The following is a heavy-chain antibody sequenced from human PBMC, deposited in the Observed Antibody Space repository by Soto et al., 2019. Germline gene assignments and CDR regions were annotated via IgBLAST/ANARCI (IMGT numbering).Heavy chain of an antibody. J-gene: IGHJ5*02. CDR3: ARVIGGEETTPFDP. CDR1: GFTFSSYW. V-gene: IGHV3-7*01. CDR2: IKQDGSEK. D-gene: IGHD2-21*01. Sequence: GGSLRLSCAASGFTFSSYWRSGVRQAPGKGLEWVANIKQDGSEKYYVDSVKGRLTISRENEKNSLYLQMNSLRAEDTAVYYCARVIGGEETTPFDPWGQGPLVTVSS.